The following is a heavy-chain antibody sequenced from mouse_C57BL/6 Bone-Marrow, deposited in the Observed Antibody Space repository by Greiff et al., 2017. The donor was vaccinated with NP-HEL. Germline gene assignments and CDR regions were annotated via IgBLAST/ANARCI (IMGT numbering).Heavy chain of an antibody. CDR2: IHPSDSDT. CDR3: AISTVVAHWYFDV. CDR1: GYTFNSYW. V-gene: IGHV1-74*01. D-gene: IGHD1-1*01. Sequence: VQLQQPGAELVKPVASVKVSCKASGYTFNSYWMHWVKQRPGHGLEWIGRIHPSDSDTNYTQKFKGKATLTVDKSSSTAYMQLSSLTSEDSAVYYCAISTVVAHWYFDVWGTGTTVTVSS. J-gene: IGHJ1*03.